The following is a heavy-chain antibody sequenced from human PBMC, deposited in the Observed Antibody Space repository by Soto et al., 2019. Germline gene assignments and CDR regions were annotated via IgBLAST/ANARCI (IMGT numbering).Heavy chain of an antibody. Sequence: EVQLVESGGGLVQPGGSLKLSCAASGFTFSGSAMHWVRQASGKGLEWVGRIRSKANSYATAYAASVKGRFTISRDDSKNTAYLQMNSLKTEDTAVYYCTRHGEQQLQRDYYYGMDVWGQGTTVTVSS. CDR1: GFTFSGSA. CDR2: IRSKANSYAT. V-gene: IGHV3-73*02. J-gene: IGHJ6*02. D-gene: IGHD6-13*01. CDR3: TRHGEQQLQRDYYYGMDV.